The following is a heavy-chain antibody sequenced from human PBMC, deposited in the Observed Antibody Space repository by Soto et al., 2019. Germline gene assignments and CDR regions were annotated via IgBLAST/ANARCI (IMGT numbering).Heavy chain of an antibody. CDR1: GGSISVYY. J-gene: IGHJ4*02. Sequence: SETLSLTCTISGGSISVYYWSWIRQPPGQALEWIGYIYDSGSPYYNPSLRSRVIISAATSKNQISLRLTSATAADTAVYYCARGVGSSPPRYWGRGTLVTVSS. D-gene: IGHD1-26*01. CDR3: ARGVGSSPPRY. CDR2: IYDSGSP. V-gene: IGHV4-59*01.